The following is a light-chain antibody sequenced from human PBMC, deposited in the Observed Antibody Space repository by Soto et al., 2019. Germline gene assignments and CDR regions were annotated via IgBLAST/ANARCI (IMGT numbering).Light chain of an antibody. J-gene: IGKJ3*01. CDR3: PNHDDWR. CDR2: DAS. V-gene: IGKV1-5*01. CDR1: QTITTW. Sequence: DKQLNQAPSSQSASVGDRVTMPCRASQTITTWMAWYQQKPGKAPKLIVYDASSLQGVVATRFSGSCSWKEMTVYGSGLQSQHSCFYSLPNHDDWRFGPGTKVDIK.